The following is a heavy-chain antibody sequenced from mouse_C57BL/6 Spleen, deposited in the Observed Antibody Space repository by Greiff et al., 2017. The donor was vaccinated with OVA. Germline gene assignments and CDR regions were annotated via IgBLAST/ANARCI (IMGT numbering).Heavy chain of an antibody. V-gene: IGHV1-55*01. Sequence: VQLQQPGAELVKPGASVKMSCKASGYTFTSYWITWVKQRPGQGLEWIGDIYPGSGSTNYNEKFKSKATLTVDTSSSTAYMQLSSLTSEDSAVYYCARSAYYSNYDYFDYWGQGTTLTVSS. CDR1: GYTFTSYW. D-gene: IGHD2-5*01. J-gene: IGHJ2*01. CDR2: IYPGSGST. CDR3: ARSAYYSNYDYFDY.